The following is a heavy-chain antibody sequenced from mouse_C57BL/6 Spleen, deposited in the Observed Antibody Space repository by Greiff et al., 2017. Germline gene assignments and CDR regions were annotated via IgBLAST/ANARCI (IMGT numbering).Heavy chain of an antibody. V-gene: IGHV1-59*01. CDR3: ARELEGYFDV. Sequence: QVQLKQPGAELVRPGTSVKLSCKASGYTFTSYWMHWVKQRPGQGLEWIGVIDPSDSYTNYNQKFKGKATLTVDTSSSTAYMQLSSLTSEDSAVYYCARELEGYFDVWGTGTTVTVSS. J-gene: IGHJ1*03. CDR2: IDPSDSYT. CDR1: GYTFTSYW.